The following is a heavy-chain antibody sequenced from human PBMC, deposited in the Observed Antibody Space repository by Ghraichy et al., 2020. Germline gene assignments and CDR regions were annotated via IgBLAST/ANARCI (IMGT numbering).Heavy chain of an antibody. CDR1: GFTFSSYA. D-gene: IGHD2-15*01. Sequence: ESLRLSCAASGFTFSSYAMSWVRQAPGKGLEWVSAISGSGGNTYYADSVKGRFTFSRDNSKNTLYLQMNSLRAEDTAVYYCAKDVGRGGGSCFHHWGPGPLVPVSS. CDR3: AKDVGRGGGSCFHH. J-gene: IGHJ1*01. CDR2: ISGSGGNT. V-gene: IGHV3-23*01.